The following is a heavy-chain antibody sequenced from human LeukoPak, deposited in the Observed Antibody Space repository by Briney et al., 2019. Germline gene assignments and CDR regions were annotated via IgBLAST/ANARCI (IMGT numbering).Heavy chain of an antibody. CDR3: AKPRTLGTGYRGYFDY. J-gene: IGHJ4*02. Sequence: QPGRSLRLSCAASGFTFSSYGMHWVRQAPGKGLEWVAVISYDGSNKYYADSVKGRFTISRDNSKNTLYLQMNCLRAEDTAVYYCAKPRTLGTGYRGYFDYWGQGTLVTVSS. V-gene: IGHV3-30*18. CDR1: GFTFSSYG. CDR2: ISYDGSNK. D-gene: IGHD1-1*01.